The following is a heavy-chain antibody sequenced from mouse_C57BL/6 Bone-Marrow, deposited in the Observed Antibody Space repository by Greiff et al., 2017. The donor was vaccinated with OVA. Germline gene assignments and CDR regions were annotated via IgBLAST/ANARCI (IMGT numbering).Heavy chain of an antibody. V-gene: IGHV5-4*03. CDR2: ISDGGSYT. Sequence: EVKLMESGGGLVKPGGSLKLSCAASGFTFSSYAMSWVRQTPEKRLEWVATISDGGSYTYYPDNVKGRFTISRDNAKNNLYLQMSHLKSEDTAMYYCARVRDYYYGSSYLAWFAYWGQGTLVTVSA. CDR3: ARVRDYYYGSSYLAWFAY. CDR1: GFTFSSYA. D-gene: IGHD1-1*01. J-gene: IGHJ3*01.